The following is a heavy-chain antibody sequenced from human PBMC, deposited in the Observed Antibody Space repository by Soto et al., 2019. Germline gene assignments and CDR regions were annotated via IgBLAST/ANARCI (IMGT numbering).Heavy chain of an antibody. D-gene: IGHD2-2*01. J-gene: IGHJ4*02. CDR2: FDPGDGET. CDR1: GYTLTELS. V-gene: IGHV1-24*01. Sequence: ASVKVSCKVSGYTLTELSIQWVRQAPGKGLEWMGGFDPGDGETMYAQKFQGRVTMTEDTSTDTAYMELSSLRSEDTAVYYCATSILVAAAGFDDWGQGSLVTVSS. CDR3: ATSILVAAAGFDD.